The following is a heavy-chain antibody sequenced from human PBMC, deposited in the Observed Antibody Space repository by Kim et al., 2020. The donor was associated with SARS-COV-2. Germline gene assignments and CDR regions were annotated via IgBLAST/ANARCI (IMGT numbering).Heavy chain of an antibody. CDR2: INPSGGST. J-gene: IGHJ3*02. D-gene: IGHD3-22*01. Sequence: ASVKVSCKASGYTFTSYYMHWVRQAPGQGLEWMGIINPSGGSTNSAQKFQGRVTMTRDTSTSTVYMELSSLTSEDTAVYYCARSLLSGYYSDAFDIWGQGTMVTVSS. V-gene: IGHV1-46*01. CDR1: GYTFTSYY. CDR3: ARSLLSGYYSDAFDI.